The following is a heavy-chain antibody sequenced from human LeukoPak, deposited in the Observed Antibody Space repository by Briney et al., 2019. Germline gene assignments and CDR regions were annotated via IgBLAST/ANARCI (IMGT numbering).Heavy chain of an antibody. CDR3: ARATLGYCSSTSCYAPYYFDY. Sequence: GGSLRLSCAASRFTFSSYGMHWVRQAPGKGLEWVSYISSSSSTIYYADSVKGRFTISRDNAKNSLYLQMNSLRAEDTAVYYCARATLGYCSSTSCYAPYYFDYWGQGALVTVSS. CDR1: RFTFSSYG. D-gene: IGHD2-2*01. J-gene: IGHJ4*02. V-gene: IGHV3-48*01. CDR2: ISSSSSTI.